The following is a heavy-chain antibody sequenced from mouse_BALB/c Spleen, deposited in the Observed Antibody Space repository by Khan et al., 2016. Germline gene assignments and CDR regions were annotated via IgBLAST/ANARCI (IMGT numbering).Heavy chain of an antibody. Sequence: QVQLKESGAELARPGASVKMSCKASGYTFTSYSMHWVKQRPGQGLEWIGYIIPSSGYTNYNQKFKDKASLTADTSYSTAYMQLSSLTSEDSAVYYCARYGFPPCWGQGTVITVSA. CDR1: GYTFTSYS. D-gene: IGHD1-1*02. CDR3: ARYGFPPC. J-gene: IGHJ3*01. CDR2: IIPSSGYT. V-gene: IGHV1-4*01.